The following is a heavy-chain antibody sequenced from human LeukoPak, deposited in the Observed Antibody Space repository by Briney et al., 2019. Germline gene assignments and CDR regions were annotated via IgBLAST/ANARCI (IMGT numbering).Heavy chain of an antibody. CDR3: CYSGSYKGYWYFDL. CDR2: ISISSSTI. V-gene: IGHV3-48*02. D-gene: IGHD1-26*01. J-gene: IGHJ2*01. CDR1: GFTFSSYS. Sequence: GGSLRLSCAASGFTFSSYSMNWVRQAPGKGLEWVSYISISSSTIYYADSVKGRFTISRGNAKNSLYLQMNSLRDEDTAVYYCCYSGSYKGYWYFDLWGRGTLVTVSS.